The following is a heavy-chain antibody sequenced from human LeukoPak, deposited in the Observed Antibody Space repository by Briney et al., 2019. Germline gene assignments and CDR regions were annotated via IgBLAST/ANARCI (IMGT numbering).Heavy chain of an antibody. CDR1: GFTFSDYY. CDR2: ISSSGSTI. J-gene: IGHJ3*02. Sequence: GGSLRLSCAASGFTFSDYYMSWIRQAPGKGLEWVSYISSSGSTIYYADSVKGRFTISRDNAKNSLYLQMNSLRAEDTAVYYCARDSVPALYPNAFDIWGQGTMVTVSS. D-gene: IGHD2-2*01. V-gene: IGHV3-11*04. CDR3: ARDSVPALYPNAFDI.